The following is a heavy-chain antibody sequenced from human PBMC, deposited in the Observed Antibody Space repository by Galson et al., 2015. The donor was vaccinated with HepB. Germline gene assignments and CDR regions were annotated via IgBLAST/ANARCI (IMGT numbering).Heavy chain of an antibody. J-gene: IGHJ2*01. Sequence: ETLSLTCTVSGGSVSSGSYYWSWIRQPPGKGLEWIGYIYYSGSINYNPSLKSRVTISVDTSKNQFSLKLSSVTAADTAVYYCARDPPWYFDLWGRGTLVTVSS. CDR3: ARDPPWYFDL. CDR1: GGSVSSGSYY. CDR2: IYYSGSI. V-gene: IGHV4-61*01.